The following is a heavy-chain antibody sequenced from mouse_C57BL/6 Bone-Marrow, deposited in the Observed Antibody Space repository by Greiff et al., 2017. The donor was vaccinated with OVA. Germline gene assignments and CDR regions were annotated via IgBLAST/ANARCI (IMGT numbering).Heavy chain of an antibody. D-gene: IGHD1-1*01. CDR2: ISYDGSN. CDR1: GYSITSGYY. V-gene: IGHV3-6*01. Sequence: VQLQQSGPGLVKPSQSLSLTCSVTGYSITSGYYWNWIRQFPGNKLEWMGYISYDGSNNYNPSLKNRISITRDTSKNQFFLKLNSVTTEDTATYYCARVPPYYDGSSYFDYWGQGTTLTVSS. CDR3: ARVPPYYDGSSYFDY. J-gene: IGHJ2*01.